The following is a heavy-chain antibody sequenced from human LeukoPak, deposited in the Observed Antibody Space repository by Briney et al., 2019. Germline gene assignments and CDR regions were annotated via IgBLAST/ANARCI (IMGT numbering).Heavy chain of an antibody. J-gene: IGHJ4*02. CDR3: ARRGYPDSSGYDY. Sequence: KPGGSLRLSCAASGFTFRSYAMNWVRQAPGKGLEWASSISGSSDDIYYADSVKGRFTISRDNAKNSVFLQINNLRAEDTAIYYCARRGYPDSSGYDYWGQGALVTVSS. D-gene: IGHD3-22*01. CDR2: ISGSSDDI. CDR1: GFTFRSYA. V-gene: IGHV3-21*06.